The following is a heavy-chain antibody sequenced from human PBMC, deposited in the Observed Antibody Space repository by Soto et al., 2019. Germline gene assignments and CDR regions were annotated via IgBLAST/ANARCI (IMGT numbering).Heavy chain of an antibody. D-gene: IGHD6-13*01. V-gene: IGHV3-33*01. Sequence: QVQLVESGGGVVQPGRSLRLSCAASGFTFSSYGMHWVRQAPGKGLEWVAVIWYDGSNKYYADSVKGRFTISRDNSKNTLYLQMNSLRAEDTAVYYCARDSIAAAGGVYWYFDLWGRATLVTVSS. CDR2: IWYDGSNK. CDR3: ARDSIAAAGGVYWYFDL. J-gene: IGHJ2*01. CDR1: GFTFSSYG.